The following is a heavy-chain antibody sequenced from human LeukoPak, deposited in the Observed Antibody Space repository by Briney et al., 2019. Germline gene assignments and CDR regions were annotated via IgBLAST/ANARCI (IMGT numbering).Heavy chain of an antibody. J-gene: IGHJ6*03. Sequence: PGGSLRLSCAASELTVTSNYMSWVRQAPGKGLEWVSYISSSGSTIYYADSVKGRFTISRDNAKNSLFLQMNSLRAEDTAVYYCAREGYYYMDVWAKGTTVTISS. V-gene: IGHV3-11*04. CDR1: ELTVTSNY. CDR2: ISSSGSTI. CDR3: AREGYYYMDV.